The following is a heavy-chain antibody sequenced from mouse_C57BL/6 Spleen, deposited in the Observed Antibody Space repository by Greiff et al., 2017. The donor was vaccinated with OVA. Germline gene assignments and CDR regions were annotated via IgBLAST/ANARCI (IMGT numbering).Heavy chain of an antibody. Sequence: EVQLVESGGGLVKPGGSLKLSCAASGFTFSSYAMSWVRQTPEKRLEWVATISDGGSYTYYPDNVKGRFTIYRDNAKNNLYLQMSHLKSEDTAMYYCARDRGSSYFDYWGQGTTLTVSS. D-gene: IGHD1-1*01. J-gene: IGHJ2*01. CDR2: ISDGGSYT. V-gene: IGHV5-4*01. CDR1: GFTFSSYA. CDR3: ARDRGSSYFDY.